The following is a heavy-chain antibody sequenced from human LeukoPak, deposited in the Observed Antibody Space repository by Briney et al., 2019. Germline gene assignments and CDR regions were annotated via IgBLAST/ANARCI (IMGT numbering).Heavy chain of an antibody. J-gene: IGHJ4*02. CDR3: ASNSYYDSTVGFDY. CDR2: IDSDGSNT. V-gene: IGHV3-74*01. CDR1: GFTFSSYW. Sequence: GGSVRLSCAASGFTFSSYWMHWVRPAPGKGLVWVSRIDSDGSNTNYAGSVNGRFTHSRDNAKNTMYLQMNRLRAEETAIYYCASNSYYDSTVGFDYWGQGTLVTVSS. D-gene: IGHD3-22*01.